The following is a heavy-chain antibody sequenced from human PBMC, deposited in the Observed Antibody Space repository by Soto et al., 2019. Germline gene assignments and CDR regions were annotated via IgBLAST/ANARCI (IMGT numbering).Heavy chain of an antibody. V-gene: IGHV1-46*02. CDR3: ARGGHIAVVTDSFDY. D-gene: IGHD2-21*02. CDR1: GYNLNTYY. Sequence: QVQLVQSGAEVKKPGASVKVSCKPSGYNLNTYYLHWVRQAPEQGLEWMGIIHPSGGGSTYAQKFLGRVTMTRDTSTSTVFMEFSSLRSADTAVYYCARGGHIAVVTDSFDYWGQGTLVTVSS. J-gene: IGHJ4*02. CDR2: IHPSGGGS.